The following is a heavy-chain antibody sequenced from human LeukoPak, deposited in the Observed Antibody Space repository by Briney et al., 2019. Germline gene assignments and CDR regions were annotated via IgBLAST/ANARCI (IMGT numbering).Heavy chain of an antibody. J-gene: IGHJ4*02. CDR3: ARDLGRDSSGYSGRGY. CDR1: GFTFSSYS. D-gene: IGHD6-19*01. V-gene: IGHV3-48*01. Sequence: GGSLRLSCAASGFTFSSYSMNWVRQAPGKGLEWVSYISSSSSTIYYADSVKGRFTISRDNAKNSLYLQMNSLRAEDTAVYYCARDLGRDSSGYSGRGYWGQGTLVTVSS. CDR2: ISSSSSTI.